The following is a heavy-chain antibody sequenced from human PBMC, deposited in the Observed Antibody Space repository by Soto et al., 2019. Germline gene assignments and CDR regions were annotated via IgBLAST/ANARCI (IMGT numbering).Heavy chain of an antibody. D-gene: IGHD6-19*01. CDR2: INHSGST. J-gene: IGHJ4*02. V-gene: IGHV4-34*01. CDR1: GGSFSGYY. CDR3: ADREVYSSGDY. Sequence: PSETLSLTCAVYGGSFSGYYWSWIRQPPGKGLEWIGEINHSGSTNYNPSLKSRVTISVDTSKNQFSLKLSSVTAADTAVHYCADREVYSSGDYWGQGTLVTVSS.